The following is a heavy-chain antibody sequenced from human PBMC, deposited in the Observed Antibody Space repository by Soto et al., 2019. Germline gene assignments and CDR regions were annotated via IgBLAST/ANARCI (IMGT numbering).Heavy chain of an antibody. CDR2: ISSSGSTI. V-gene: IGHV3-48*03. CDR1: GFTFSSYE. CDR3: ASVEWELLPTDY. J-gene: IGHJ4*02. Sequence: GGSLRLSCAASGFTFSSYEMNWVRQAPGKGLEWVSYISSSGSTIYYADSVKGRFTISRDNAKNSLYLQMNSLRAGDTAVYYCASVEWELLPTDYWGQGTLVTVSS. D-gene: IGHD1-26*01.